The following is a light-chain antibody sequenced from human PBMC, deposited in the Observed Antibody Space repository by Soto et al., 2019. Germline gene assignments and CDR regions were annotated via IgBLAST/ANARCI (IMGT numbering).Light chain of an antibody. CDR2: DDN. J-gene: IGLJ1*01. Sequence: HSALTQPPSVSAAPGQKVTISCSGSSSNIGGNSVSWYQQLPGTAPKLLIYDDNKRPSGIPDRFSGSKSGTSATLGITGFQTGDEADYYCGSWDSSLSAYVFXTGTKLTVL. CDR1: SSNIGGNS. V-gene: IGLV1-51*01. CDR3: GSWDSSLSAYV.